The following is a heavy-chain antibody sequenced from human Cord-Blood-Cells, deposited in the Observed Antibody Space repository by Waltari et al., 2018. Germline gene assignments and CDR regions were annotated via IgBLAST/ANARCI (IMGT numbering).Heavy chain of an antibody. CDR1: GGSISSYY. V-gene: IGHV4-59*08. D-gene: IGHD1-1*01. Sequence: QVQLQESGPGLVKPSETLSLTCTVPGGSISSYYWTWIRQPPGKGLEWIGYIYYSGSTNYNPSLKSRVTISVDTSKNQFSLKLSSVTAADTAVYYCARRRGKDYYFDYWGQGTLVTVSS. J-gene: IGHJ4*02. CDR2: IYYSGST. CDR3: ARRRGKDYYFDY.